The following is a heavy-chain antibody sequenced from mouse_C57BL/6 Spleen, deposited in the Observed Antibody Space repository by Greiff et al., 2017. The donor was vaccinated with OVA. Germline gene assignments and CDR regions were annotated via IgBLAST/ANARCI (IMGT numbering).Heavy chain of an antibody. Sequence: VQVVESGAELVRPGASVTLSCKASGYTFTDYEMHWVKQTPVHGLEWIGAIDPETGGTAYNQKFKGKAILTADKSSSTAYMELRSLTSEDSAVYYCTRAGPVFDYWGQGTTLTVSS. J-gene: IGHJ2*01. CDR2: IDPETGGT. CDR3: TRAGPVFDY. D-gene: IGHD3-1*01. V-gene: IGHV1-15*01. CDR1: GYTFTDYE.